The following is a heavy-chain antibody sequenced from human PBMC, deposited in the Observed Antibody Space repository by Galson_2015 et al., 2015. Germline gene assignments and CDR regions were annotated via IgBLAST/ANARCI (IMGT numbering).Heavy chain of an antibody. CDR3: ARDLRVMGLRGYFDY. CDR1: GGSFSDYY. D-gene: IGHD3-10*01. J-gene: IGHJ4*02. V-gene: IGHV4-34*01. Sequence: SETLSLTCAVYGGSFSDYYWTWIRQPPGRGLEWIGEITQSGSTNYNPSLKSQISISVDTSKNQFSLKLSSVTAADTAVYYCARDLRVMGLRGYFDYWGQGILVTVSS. CDR2: ITQSGST.